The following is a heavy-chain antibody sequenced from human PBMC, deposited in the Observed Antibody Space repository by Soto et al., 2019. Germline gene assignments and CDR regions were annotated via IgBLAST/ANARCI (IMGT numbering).Heavy chain of an antibody. CDR2: VYYSGST. Sequence: QVQLQESGPGLVKPSETLSLTCTVSGGSISSYYWSWIRQPPGKGLEWIGYVYYSGSTNYNPSLQRRVTIAVDSPKNPFSLKLSSVTAADTAVYYCARGVGTMVRGYYYYYGMDVWGRGTTVTVSS. V-gene: IGHV4-59*01. CDR3: ARGVGTMVRGYYYYYGMDV. CDR1: GGSISSYY. J-gene: IGHJ6*02. D-gene: IGHD3-10*01.